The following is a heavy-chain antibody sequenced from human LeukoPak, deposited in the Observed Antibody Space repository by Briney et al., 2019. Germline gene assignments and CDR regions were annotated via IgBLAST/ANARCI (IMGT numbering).Heavy chain of an antibody. J-gene: IGHJ5*02. CDR1: GFTFSSYA. D-gene: IGHD6-13*01. CDR2: ISGSGGST. V-gene: IGHV3-23*01. CDR3: AKQQLVREGSNWFDP. Sequence: PGGSLRLSCAASGFTFSSYAMSCVRQAPGKGLEWVSAISGSGGSTYYAGSVKGRFTISRDNSKNTLYLQMNSLRAEDTAVYYCAKQQLVREGSNWFDPWGQGTLVTVSS.